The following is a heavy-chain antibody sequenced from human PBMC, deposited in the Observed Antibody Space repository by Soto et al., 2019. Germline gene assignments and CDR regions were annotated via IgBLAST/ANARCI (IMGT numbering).Heavy chain of an antibody. D-gene: IGHD2-2*01. CDR3: GTWRGSSWFDY. CDR2: IFSSDSSA. CDR1: GFTFSSYS. J-gene: IGHJ4*02. Sequence: GESLKISCNASGFTFSSYSLGWVRHMPGKGLQWMGSIFSSDSSAKYSPPFVGQVTISVDRSINTAYLQWSSLKASDTAIYYCGTWRGSSWFDYWGPGTLVTVSS. V-gene: IGHV5-51*01.